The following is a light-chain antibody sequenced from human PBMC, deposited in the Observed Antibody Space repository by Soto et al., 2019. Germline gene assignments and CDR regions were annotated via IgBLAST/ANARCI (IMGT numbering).Light chain of an antibody. V-gene: IGKV3-11*01. J-gene: IGKJ4*01. CDR1: QSVNTF. CDR2: DTS. CDR3: QQRAKWPLT. Sequence: EIELTQSPVTLSLSPGEGATLSCRASQSVNTFLAWYQQKPGQTPRLLIYDTSNRATGIPARFSGSESGTDFTLTISSLEPEDFAIYYCQQRAKWPLTFGGGTKVEIK.